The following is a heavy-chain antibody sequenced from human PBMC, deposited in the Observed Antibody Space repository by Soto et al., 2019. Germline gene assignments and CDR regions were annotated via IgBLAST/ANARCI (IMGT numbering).Heavy chain of an antibody. V-gene: IGHV3-74*01. J-gene: IGHJ4*02. CDR3: SGPGGFDC. CDR1: GFTFSSYW. D-gene: IGHD6-19*01. Sequence: EVQLVESGGGLVQPGRSLRLSCAASGFTFSSYWMHWVRQAPGKGLVWVSRINSDGSSTSYADPVKGRFTISRDNAKNTLYLQMNSLRAEDTAVYYTSGPGGFDCWGQGTLVTVSS. CDR2: INSDGSST.